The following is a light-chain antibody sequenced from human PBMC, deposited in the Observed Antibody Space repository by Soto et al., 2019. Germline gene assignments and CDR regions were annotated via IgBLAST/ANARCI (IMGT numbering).Light chain of an antibody. V-gene: IGLV2-14*03. CDR3: VSYTSDHPRFYA. CDR1: SSDVGTYKY. J-gene: IGLJ1*01. Sequence: QSVLTQPASVSGSPGQSITISCTGTSSDVGTYKYVSWYQQHPGKAPKLMIYDVSNRPSGVSNRFSGSKSGNTASLTISGLQAEDEADYYCVSYTSDHPRFYAFGTGTKVTVL. CDR2: DVS.